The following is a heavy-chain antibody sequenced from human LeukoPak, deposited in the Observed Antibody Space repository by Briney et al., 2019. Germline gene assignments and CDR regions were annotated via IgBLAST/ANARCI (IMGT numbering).Heavy chain of an antibody. CDR1: GFTFSSYS. J-gene: IGHJ4*02. D-gene: IGHD3-22*01. CDR2: ISSSSSYI. CDR3: ARARNYYDSSGYYPPYFDY. V-gene: IGHV3-21*01. Sequence: GGSLRLSCAASGFTFSSYSMNWVREAPGKGLEWVSSISSSSSYIYYADSVKGRFTISRDNAKNSLYLQMNSLRAEDTAVYYCARARNYYDSSGYYPPYFDYWGQGTLVTVSS.